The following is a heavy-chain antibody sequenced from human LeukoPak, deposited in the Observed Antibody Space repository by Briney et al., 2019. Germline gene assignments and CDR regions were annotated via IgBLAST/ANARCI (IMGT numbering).Heavy chain of an antibody. V-gene: IGHV4-34*01. CDR3: AGGGEPFDY. J-gene: IGHJ4*02. CDR2: INHSGST. D-gene: IGHD3-16*01. CDR1: GGSFSGYY. Sequence: SETLSLTCAVYGGSFSGYYWSWIRQPPGKGLEWIGEINHSGSTNYNPSLKSRVTISVDTSKNQFSLKLSSVTAADTAVYYCAGGGEPFDYWGQGTLVTVSS.